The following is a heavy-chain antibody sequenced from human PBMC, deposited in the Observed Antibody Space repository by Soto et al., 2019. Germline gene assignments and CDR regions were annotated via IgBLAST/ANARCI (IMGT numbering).Heavy chain of an antibody. Sequence: GGSLRLSCAASGFTFSSYWMTWVRQAPGKGLEWVANIKQDGSDKSYVDSVKGRFTISRDNAKNSLYLQMNSLRAEDTAVYYCARDRPLHCRSTSCYGEYYGMDVWGQGTTVTVSS. CDR2: IKQDGSDK. CDR3: ARDRPLHCRSTSCYGEYYGMDV. D-gene: IGHD2-2*01. V-gene: IGHV3-7*03. CDR1: GFTFSSYW. J-gene: IGHJ6*02.